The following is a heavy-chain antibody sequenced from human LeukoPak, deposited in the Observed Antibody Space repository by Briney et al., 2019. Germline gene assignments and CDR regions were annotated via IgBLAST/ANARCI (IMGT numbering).Heavy chain of an antibody. CDR1: GYTFTGYY. D-gene: IGHD6-13*01. V-gene: IGHV1-2*02. J-gene: IGHJ4*02. CDR2: INPNSGGT. CDR3: ARDGGYSSSWDY. Sequence: ASVKVSCKASGYTFTGYYMHWVRQAPGQGLEWMGWINPNSGGTNYAQKFQGRVTMTRDTSISAAYMELSRLRSDDTAVYYCARDGGYSSSWDYWGQGTLVTVSS.